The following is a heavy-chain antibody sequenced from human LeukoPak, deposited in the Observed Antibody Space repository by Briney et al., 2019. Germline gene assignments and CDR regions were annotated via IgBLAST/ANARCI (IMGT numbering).Heavy chain of an antibody. CDR2: ISGSGGNT. D-gene: IGHD2-15*01. V-gene: IGHV3-23*01. Sequence: GGTLRLSCAASGFTFSSYGMSWVRQAPGKGLECVSAISGSGGNTYYADSVKGRFTISRDNSKNTLYLQMNSLRAEDTAVYYCAKGFVVVVSATQSSWFDPWGQGTLVTVSS. CDR1: GFTFSSYG. J-gene: IGHJ5*02. CDR3: AKGFVVVVSATQSSWFDP.